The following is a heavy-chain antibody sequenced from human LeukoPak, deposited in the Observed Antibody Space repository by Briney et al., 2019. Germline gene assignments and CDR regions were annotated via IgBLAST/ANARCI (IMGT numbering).Heavy chain of an antibody. V-gene: IGHV3-7*03. D-gene: IGHD3-16*01. Sequence: PGGSLRLSCVASGFIFGDYWMRWVRQAPGKGLEWVASINHNGNVNYYVDSVKGRFTISRDNAKNSLYLQMSNLRAEDTAVYFCARGGGLDVWGQGATVTVSS. CDR2: INHNGNVN. J-gene: IGHJ6*02. CDR3: ARGGGLDV. CDR1: GFIFGDYW.